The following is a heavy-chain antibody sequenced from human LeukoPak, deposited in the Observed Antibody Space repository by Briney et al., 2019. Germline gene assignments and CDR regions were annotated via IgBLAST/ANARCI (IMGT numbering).Heavy chain of an antibody. CDR3: AKCCPMDV. CDR1: GFTFSNYD. D-gene: IGHD4/OR15-4a*01. J-gene: IGHJ6*02. V-gene: IGHV3-30*18. CDR2: ISSDRSNK. Sequence: PGRSPRLSCAASGFTFSNYDIHWVRQAPGKGLEWVALISSDRSNKYYSDSVKGRFTISSDNSKNTLYLQMNSLRPEDTAVYYCAKCCPMDVWGQGTTVTVSS.